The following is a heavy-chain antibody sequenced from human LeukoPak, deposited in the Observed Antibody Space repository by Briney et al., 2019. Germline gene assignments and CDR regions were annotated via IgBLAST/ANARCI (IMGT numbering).Heavy chain of an antibody. CDR2: IYTSGST. CDR3: ARDVSSSWYGGDY. J-gene: IGHJ4*02. Sequence: SETLSLTCTVSGGSISSSSYYWGWIRQPPGKGLEWIGSIYTSGSTNYNPSLKSRVTMSVDTSKNQFSLKLSSVTAADTAVYYCARDVSSSWYGGDYWGQGTLVTVSS. V-gene: IGHV4-39*07. D-gene: IGHD6-13*01. CDR1: GGSISSSSYY.